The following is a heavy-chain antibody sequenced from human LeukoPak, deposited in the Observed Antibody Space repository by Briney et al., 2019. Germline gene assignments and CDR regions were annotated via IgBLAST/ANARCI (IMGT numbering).Heavy chain of an antibody. J-gene: IGHJ4*02. CDR1: GFTFSSYA. D-gene: IGHD3-22*01. Sequence: GGSLRLSCAASGFTFSSYAMHWVRQAPGKGLEWVAGISYDGSNKYYADSVKGRFTISRDNSKNTLYLQMNSLRAEDTAVYYCARDRGYYDSSGLVDYWGQGTLVTVSS. CDR3: ARDRGYYDSSGLVDY. V-gene: IGHV3-30-3*01. CDR2: ISYDGSNK.